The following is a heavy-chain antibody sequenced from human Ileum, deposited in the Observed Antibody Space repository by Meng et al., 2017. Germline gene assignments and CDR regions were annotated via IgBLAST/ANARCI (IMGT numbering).Heavy chain of an antibody. CDR1: GGSITSGAYY. CDR2: LFYTGAP. D-gene: IGHD1-26*01. V-gene: IGHV4-30-4*01. Sequence: QVQLQESGPGLVKPSQTLSLNCTVSGGSITSGAYYWSWTRQPPGKGLEWIGDLFYTGAPFSHPSFKSWVNVTLDPSQGPFSLKADSVNGADNAIYYCVSGRRRFYFFDYWGQGTLVTVSS. J-gene: IGHJ4*02. CDR3: VSGRRRFYFFDY.